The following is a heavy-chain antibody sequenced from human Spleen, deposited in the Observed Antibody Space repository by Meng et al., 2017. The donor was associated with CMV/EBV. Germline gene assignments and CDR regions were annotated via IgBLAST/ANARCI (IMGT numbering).Heavy chain of an antibody. Sequence: LRLSCAASGFTFSSYAMSWVRQAPGKGLEWVSAITGTADYTYYADSVRGRFTISRDNSKNTLYLQMNSLRADDTAVYYCAKVRNYEAYWGQGTLVTVSS. V-gene: IGHV3-23*01. D-gene: IGHD1-7*01. CDR1: GFTFSSYA. J-gene: IGHJ4*02. CDR2: ITGTADYT. CDR3: AKVRNYEAY.